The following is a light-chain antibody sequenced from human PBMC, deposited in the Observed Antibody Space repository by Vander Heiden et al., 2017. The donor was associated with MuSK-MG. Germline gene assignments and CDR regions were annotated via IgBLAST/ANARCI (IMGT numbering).Light chain of an antibody. Sequence: EIVLTQSPGTLSVSPGERATLSCRASQSVSSSYLAWYQQKPGQAPRLLIYGASSRATGIPDRFSGSGSGTDLTLTISRLEPEDFAVYYCQQYGSSPYTFGQGTKLEIK. V-gene: IGKV3-20*01. J-gene: IGKJ2*01. CDR3: QQYGSSPYT. CDR1: QSVSSSY. CDR2: GAS.